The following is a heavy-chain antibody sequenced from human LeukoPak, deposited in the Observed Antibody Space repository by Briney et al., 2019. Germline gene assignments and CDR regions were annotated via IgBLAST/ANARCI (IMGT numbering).Heavy chain of an antibody. J-gene: IGHJ6*02. Sequence: GASVKVSCRTSGYTFTDNGISWVRQTAAQGLEWMGWINAFSGLTDYAPKFRDRVTLTTDSSTSTAYMELRSLRSDDTAVYYCGRYRVTFGGIIPFNYGMDVWGQGTTVTVSS. V-gene: IGHV1-18*01. CDR2: INAFSGLT. CDR3: GRYRVTFGGIIPFNYGMDV. D-gene: IGHD3-16*01. CDR1: GYTFTDNG.